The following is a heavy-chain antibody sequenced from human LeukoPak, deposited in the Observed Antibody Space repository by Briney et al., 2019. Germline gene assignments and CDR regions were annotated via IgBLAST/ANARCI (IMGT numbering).Heavy chain of an antibody. CDR3: ARDLVGGDY. V-gene: IGHV3-7*01. Sequence: GGSLRLSCAASGFNFSSYWMSWVRQAPGKGLEWMANIKQDGNKKYYVDSVKGRFTISRDNAKNSLYLQMKSLRAEDTAVYYCARDLVGGDYWGQGTLVTVSS. J-gene: IGHJ4*02. CDR2: IKQDGNKK. D-gene: IGHD3-16*01. CDR1: GFNFSSYW.